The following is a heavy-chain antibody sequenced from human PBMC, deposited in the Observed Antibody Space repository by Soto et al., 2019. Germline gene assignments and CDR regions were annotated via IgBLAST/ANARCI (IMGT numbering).Heavy chain of an antibody. Sequence: SVKVPCKASGGTFSSYAISWVRQAPGQGLEWMGGIIPIFGTANYAQKFQGRVTITADESTSTAYMELSSLRSEDTAVYYCARGRRKWELIVGNWFDTWGQGTLVTVSP. V-gene: IGHV1-69*13. CDR1: GGTFSSYA. CDR2: IIPIFGTA. CDR3: ARGRRKWELIVGNWFDT. J-gene: IGHJ5*02. D-gene: IGHD1-26*01.